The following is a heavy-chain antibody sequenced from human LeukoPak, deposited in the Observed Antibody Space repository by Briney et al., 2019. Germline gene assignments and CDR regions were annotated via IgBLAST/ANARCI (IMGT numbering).Heavy chain of an antibody. CDR1: GYTFTSYG. CDR3: ARGGQYGSGSYYTYYYYGMDV. CDR2: ISAYNGNT. D-gene: IGHD3-10*01. J-gene: IGHJ6*02. V-gene: IGHV1-18*01. Sequence: ASVKVSCKASGYTFTSYGISWVRQAPGQGLEWMGWISAYNGNTNYAQKLQGRVTMTTDTSTSTAYMELRSLRSDDTAVYYCARGGQYGSGSYYTYYYYGMDVWGQGTTVTVSS.